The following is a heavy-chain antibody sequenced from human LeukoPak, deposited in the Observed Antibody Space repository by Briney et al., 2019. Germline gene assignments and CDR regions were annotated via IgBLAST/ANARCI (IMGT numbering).Heavy chain of an antibody. CDR3: AKVSGGGLYYDGMDV. CDR1: GFTFSSYA. D-gene: IGHD1-14*01. J-gene: IGHJ6*02. CDR2: ITDGGGRT. Sequence: GGSLRLSCAASGFTFSSYAMNWVRQAPGKGLEWVSSITDGGGRTYYADSVKGRFTISRDNSKNTLYLQMNSLRAEDTAVYYCAKVSGGGLYYDGMDVWGQGTTVTVSS. V-gene: IGHV3-23*01.